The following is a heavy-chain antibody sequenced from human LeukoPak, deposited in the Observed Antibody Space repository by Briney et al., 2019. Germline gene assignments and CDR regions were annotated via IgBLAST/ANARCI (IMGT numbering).Heavy chain of an antibody. Sequence: GSLRLSCAASGFTFSSYAMSWVRQAPGKGLEWIGEINHSGSTNYNPSLKSRVTISVDTSKNQFSLKLSSVTAADTAVYYCARGRRPYYYDSSGYDYWGQGTLVTVSS. CDR3: ARGRRPYYYDSSGYDY. D-gene: IGHD3-22*01. CDR2: INHSGST. CDR1: GFTFSSYA. V-gene: IGHV4-34*01. J-gene: IGHJ4*02.